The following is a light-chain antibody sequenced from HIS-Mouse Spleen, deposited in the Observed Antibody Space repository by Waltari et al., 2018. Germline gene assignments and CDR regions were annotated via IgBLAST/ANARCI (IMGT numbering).Light chain of an antibody. CDR3: QQYNNWPLT. V-gene: IGKV3-15*01. CDR2: GAS. Sequence: EIVMTQSPDTLSVSPGERATLSCRASQRVSSNLAWYQQKPGQAPRLLIYGASTRATGIPARFSGSGSGTEFTLTISSLQSEDFAVYYCQQYNNWPLTFGGGTKVEIK. J-gene: IGKJ4*01. CDR1: QRVSSN.